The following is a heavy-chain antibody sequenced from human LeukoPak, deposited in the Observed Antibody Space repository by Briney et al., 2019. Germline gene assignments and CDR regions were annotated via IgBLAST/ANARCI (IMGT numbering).Heavy chain of an antibody. V-gene: IGHV3-74*01. D-gene: IGHD3-3*01. CDR1: GFTFSSYW. Sequence: GGSLRLSCAASGFTFSSYWMHWVRQAPGKGLVWVSRINSDGSSTSYADSVKGRFTISRDNAKNTLYLQMNSLRAEDTAVYYCARARYQLLGTYYDFWSGPQDAFDIWGQGTVVTVSS. CDR2: INSDGSST. CDR3: ARARYQLLGTYYDFWSGPQDAFDI. J-gene: IGHJ3*02.